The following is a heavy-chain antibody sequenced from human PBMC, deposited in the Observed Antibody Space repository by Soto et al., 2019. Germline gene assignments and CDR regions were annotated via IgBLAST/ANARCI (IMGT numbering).Heavy chain of an antibody. D-gene: IGHD6-19*01. Sequence: GVTLRLPCAASAFTFSRYAMSWVRPAPGKGLARASALSGSGGSTYYADSVKGRFTISRDTSKNTRYMQLNSQRAEETTAYYCAKLAVAGYSFWLKAWRQGTLVSVSS. J-gene: IGHJ5*02. V-gene: IGHV3-23*01. CDR3: AKLAVAGYSFWLKA. CDR2: LSGSGGST. CDR1: AFTFSRYA.